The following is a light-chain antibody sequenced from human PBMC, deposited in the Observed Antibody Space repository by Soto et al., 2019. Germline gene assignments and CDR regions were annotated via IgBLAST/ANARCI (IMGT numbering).Light chain of an antibody. Sequence: QSVLTQPPSASGTPGQRVTISCSGSSSNLGSNTVNWYQQLPGTAPKLLISSNNQRPSGVPDRFSGSKSGTSASLAISGLQSEDEAEYYCAAWEDSRNGLFGGGTKLTVL. J-gene: IGLJ2*01. CDR3: AAWEDSRNGL. CDR1: SSNLGSNT. CDR2: SNN. V-gene: IGLV1-44*01.